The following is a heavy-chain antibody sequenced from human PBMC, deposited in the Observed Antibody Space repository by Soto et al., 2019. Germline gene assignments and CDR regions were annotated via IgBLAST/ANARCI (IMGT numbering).Heavy chain of an antibody. Sequence: GASVKVSCKASGFSFIDYSILWVRQAPGQSLEWLGWINAGNGNTKYSHKFQDRVTITSDTSATTTYMELRSLRSEDTAVFYCARSDKKTWLTDFWGQGTLVTVSS. V-gene: IGHV1-3*01. CDR2: INAGNGNT. D-gene: IGHD5-12*01. CDR1: GFSFIDYS. J-gene: IGHJ1*01. CDR3: ARSDKKTWLTDF.